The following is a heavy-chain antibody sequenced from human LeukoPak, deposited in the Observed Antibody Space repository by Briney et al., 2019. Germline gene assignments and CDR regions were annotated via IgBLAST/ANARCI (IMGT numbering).Heavy chain of an antibody. D-gene: IGHD3-22*01. CDR3: ARPYYYDSRIDP. Sequence: SETLSLTCTVSGGSISSGDYYWSWMRQPPGKGLEWIAYMYYSGSTYYNPSLKSRVTMSADTSKNQLSLKLSSVTAADTAVYYCARPYYYDSRIDPWGQGILVTVSS. V-gene: IGHV4-30-4*01. J-gene: IGHJ5*02. CDR1: GGSISSGDYY. CDR2: MYYSGST.